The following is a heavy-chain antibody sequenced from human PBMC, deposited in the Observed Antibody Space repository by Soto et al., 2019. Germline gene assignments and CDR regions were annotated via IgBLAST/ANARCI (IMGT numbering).Heavy chain of an antibody. V-gene: IGHV4-31*03. CDR3: SRGILV. J-gene: IGHJ4*02. D-gene: IGHD5-18*01. Sequence: QVQLQESGPGLVKPSQTLSLTCTVSGGSINSGGYCWSWIRQHPGKGLDWIGFVSYGGSTSYYPSLKSRVTISVDTSKNQFSLKLTSVTAADTAVYCCSRGILVWGQGALITVAS. CDR2: VSYGGST. CDR1: GGSINSGGYC.